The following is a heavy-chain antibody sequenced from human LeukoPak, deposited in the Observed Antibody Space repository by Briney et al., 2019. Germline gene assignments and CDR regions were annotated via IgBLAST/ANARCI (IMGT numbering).Heavy chain of an antibody. V-gene: IGHV3-11*04. CDR1: GFTFSDYY. J-gene: IGHJ4*02. CDR2: ISSSGSTI. Sequence: GGSLRLSCAASGFTFSDYYMSWIRQAPGKGLEWVSYISSSGSTIYYADYVKGRFTISRGNAKNSLYLQMNSLRAEDTAVYYCAREQDHYGDYGEWYWGQGTLVTVSS. CDR3: AREQDHYGDYGEWY. D-gene: IGHD4-17*01.